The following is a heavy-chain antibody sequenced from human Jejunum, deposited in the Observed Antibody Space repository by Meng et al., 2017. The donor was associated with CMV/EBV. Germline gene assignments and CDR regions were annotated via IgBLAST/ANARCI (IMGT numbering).Heavy chain of an antibody. CDR1: GFTFSSQT. CDR3: VNRAWLES. V-gene: IGHV3-23*01. J-gene: IGHJ5*01. Sequence: VQLRESGGGLGQPEGSLRLSCAASGFTFSSQTMSWVRQAPGKGLEWVSNIADSGGSTYYADSVKGRFTISRDNSKNTLYLQMNSLRAEDTAVYYCVNRAWLESWGQGTLVTVSS. CDR2: IADSGGST.